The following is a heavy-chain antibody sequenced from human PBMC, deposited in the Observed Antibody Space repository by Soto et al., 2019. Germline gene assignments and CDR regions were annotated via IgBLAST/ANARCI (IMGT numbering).Heavy chain of an antibody. D-gene: IGHD3-10*01. Sequence: SVKVSCKASGGTFSSYTISWVRQAPGQVLEWVGRIIPILGIANYAQKFQGRVTITADKTNTTADMALSGTRSEDKAVSYCAGGPSGSGSYNSCYYYMDDWAKGTTVTVS. CDR1: GGTFSSYT. CDR3: AGGPSGSGSYNSCYYYMDD. J-gene: IGHJ6*03. CDR2: IIPILGIA. V-gene: IGHV1-69*02.